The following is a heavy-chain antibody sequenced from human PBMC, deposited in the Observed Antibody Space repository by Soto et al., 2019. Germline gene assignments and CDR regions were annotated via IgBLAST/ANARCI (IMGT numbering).Heavy chain of an antibody. V-gene: IGHV5-51*01. CDR1: GYSFTSYW. CDR3: ARHIVATSGIAAAGYDY. CDR2: IYPGDSDT. D-gene: IGHD6-13*01. J-gene: IGHJ4*02. Sequence: GESLKISCKGSGYSFTSYWIGWVRQMPGKGLEWMGIIYPGDSDTRYSPSFQGQVTISADKSISTAYLQWSSLKASDTAMYYCARHIVATSGIAAAGYDYWGQGTLVTVSS.